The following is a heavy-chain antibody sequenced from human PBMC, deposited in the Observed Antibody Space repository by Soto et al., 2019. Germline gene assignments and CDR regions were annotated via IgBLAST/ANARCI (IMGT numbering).Heavy chain of an antibody. J-gene: IGHJ4*02. CDR2: IYYSGST. V-gene: IGHV4-39*01. D-gene: IGHD6-13*01. CDR3: ARQRRGSSFIFPYYFDY. Sequence: SETLSLTCTVSGGSISSSSYYWGWIRQPPGKGLEWIGSIYYSGSTYYNPSLKSRVTISVDTSKNQFSLKLSSVTAADTAVYYCARQRRGSSFIFPYYFDYWGQGTPVTVSS. CDR1: GGSISSSSYY.